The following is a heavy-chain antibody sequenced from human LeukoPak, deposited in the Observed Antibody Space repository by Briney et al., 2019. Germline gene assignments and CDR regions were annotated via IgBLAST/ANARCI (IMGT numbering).Heavy chain of an antibody. D-gene: IGHD5-12*01. J-gene: IGHJ4*02. CDR3: ARQGGYDAG. Sequence: SETLSLTCAVYGGSFSGYYRSWIRQPPGKGLEWIGEINHSGSTNYNPSLKSRVTISVDTSKNQFSLKLSSVTAADTAVYYCARQGGYDAGWGQGTLVTVSS. CDR2: INHSGST. CDR1: GGSFSGYY. V-gene: IGHV4-34*01.